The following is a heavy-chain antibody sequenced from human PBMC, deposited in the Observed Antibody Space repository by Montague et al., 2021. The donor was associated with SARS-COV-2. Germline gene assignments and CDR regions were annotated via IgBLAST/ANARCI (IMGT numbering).Heavy chain of an antibody. CDR1: VGSFSGYY. Sequence: SETLSLTCAVYVGSFSGYYWSWIRQSPGKGLEWIGEINHTGSTKDNPSLKSRVTISVDTSKNQFSLKLSSVSAADTAVYYCARADYGGNRYWYFDLWGRGTLVTVSS. V-gene: IGHV4-34*01. CDR2: INHTGST. D-gene: IGHD4-23*01. J-gene: IGHJ2*01. CDR3: ARADYGGNRYWYFDL.